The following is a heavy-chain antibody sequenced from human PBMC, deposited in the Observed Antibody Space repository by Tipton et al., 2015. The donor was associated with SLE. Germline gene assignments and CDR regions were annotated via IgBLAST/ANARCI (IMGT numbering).Heavy chain of an antibody. J-gene: IGHJ4*02. D-gene: IGHD2-15*01. CDR2: IYYSGST. CDR1: GDSISGHY. V-gene: IGHV4-59*11. Sequence: TLSLTCTVSGDSISGHYRSWIRQPPGKGLEWIGYIYYSGSTNYNPSLKSRVTISVDTSKNQFSLKLSSLTAADTAVYYCARETCSVGSCYFDYWGQGTLVTVSS. CDR3: ARETCSVGSCYFDY.